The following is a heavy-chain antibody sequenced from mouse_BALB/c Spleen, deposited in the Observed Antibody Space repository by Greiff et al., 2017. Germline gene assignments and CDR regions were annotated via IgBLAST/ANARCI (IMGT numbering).Heavy chain of an antibody. J-gene: IGHJ4*01. CDR3: ARGAYGNPYYAMDY. Sequence: VQLQQSGPELVKPGASVKMSCKASGYTFTSYVMHWVKQKPGQGLEWIGYINPYNDGTKYNAKLKGKATLTSDKSSSTAYMELSSLTSEDSAVYYCARGAYGNPYYAMDYWGQGTSVTVSS. D-gene: IGHD2-10*02. CDR2: INPYNDGT. CDR1: GYTFTSYV. V-gene: IGHV1-14*01.